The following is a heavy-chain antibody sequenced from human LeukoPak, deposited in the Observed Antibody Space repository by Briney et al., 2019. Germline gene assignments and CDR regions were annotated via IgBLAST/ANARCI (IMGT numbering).Heavy chain of an antibody. CDR2: ISGSGGST. D-gene: IGHD6-19*01. CDR3: ATITWRIAVAGTPSEY. V-gene: IGHV3-23*01. J-gene: IGHJ4*02. CDR1: GFTVSSNY. Sequence: PGRSLRLSCAASGFTVSSNYMSWVRQAPGKGLEWVSAISGSGGSTYYADSVKGRFTISRDNSKNTLYLQMNSLRAEDTAVYYCATITWRIAVAGTPSEYWGQGTLVTVSS.